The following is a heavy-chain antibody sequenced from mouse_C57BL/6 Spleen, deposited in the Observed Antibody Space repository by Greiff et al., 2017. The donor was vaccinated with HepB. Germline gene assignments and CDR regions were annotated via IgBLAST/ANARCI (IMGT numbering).Heavy chain of an antibody. Sequence: QVQLQQSGAELVRPGTSVKVSCKASGYSFTNYLIEWVKQRPGQGLEWIGVINPGSGGTNYNEKFKGKATLTADKSSSTAYMQLSSLTSEDSAVYFCARSPYYGSSSFDYWGQGTTLTVSS. D-gene: IGHD1-1*01. CDR1: GYSFTNYL. CDR3: ARSPYYGSSSFDY. V-gene: IGHV1-54*01. J-gene: IGHJ2*01. CDR2: INPGSGGT.